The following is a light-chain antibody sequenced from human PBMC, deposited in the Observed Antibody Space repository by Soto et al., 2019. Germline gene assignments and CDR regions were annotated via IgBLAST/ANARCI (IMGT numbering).Light chain of an antibody. CDR3: SSYTSSSTGRV. Sequence: QSALTQPASVSGSPGQSMTISCTGTSSDVGGYNYVSWYQQHPGKAPKLMIYDVSNRPSGVSNRFSGSKSGNTASLTISGLQAEDEADYYCSSYTSSSTGRVFGGGTKLTVL. J-gene: IGLJ3*02. CDR2: DVS. V-gene: IGLV2-14*01. CDR1: SSDVGGYNY.